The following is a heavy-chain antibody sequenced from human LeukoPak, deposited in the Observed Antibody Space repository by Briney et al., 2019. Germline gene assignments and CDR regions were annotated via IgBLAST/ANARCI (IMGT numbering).Heavy chain of an antibody. CDR3: ARILEKVGWIYDAFDI. Sequence: GSSVKVSCKASGGTFSRYAISWVRQAPGHGLEWMGGIIPIFGTANYAQKFQGRVTITADESTSTAYMELSSLRSEDTAVYYCARILEKVGWIYDAFDIWGQGTMVTVSS. CDR2: IIPIFGTA. CDR1: GGTFSRYA. J-gene: IGHJ3*02. V-gene: IGHV1-69*01. D-gene: IGHD6-19*01.